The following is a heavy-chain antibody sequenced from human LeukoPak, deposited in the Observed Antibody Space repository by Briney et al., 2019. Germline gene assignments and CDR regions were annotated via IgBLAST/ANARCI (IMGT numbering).Heavy chain of an antibody. J-gene: IGHJ5*02. CDR3: ARDHGYGDYVFDP. Sequence: GGSLRLSRAAFGFTFSSYAMHWVRQAPGKGLEWVAVISYDGSESYYVDSVKGRFTISRGNSKNTLYLEINSLRAEDTAVYYCARDHGYGDYVFDPWGQGTLVTVSS. D-gene: IGHD4-17*01. CDR1: GFTFSSYA. V-gene: IGHV3-30-3*01. CDR2: ISYDGSES.